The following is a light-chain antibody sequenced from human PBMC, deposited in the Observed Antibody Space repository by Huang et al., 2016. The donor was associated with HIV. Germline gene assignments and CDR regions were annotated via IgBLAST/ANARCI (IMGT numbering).Light chain of an antibody. Sequence: DIQMTQSPSSLSASVGDRVTITCRASQSISRYLNWSQQKPGKAPKLLIYAASSLQSGGPSRCSGSGAGTDFTLTISSLQPEDFASYYCQQSYSTPPWTFGQGTKVEIK. CDR3: QQSYSTPPWT. J-gene: IGKJ1*01. CDR1: QSISRY. CDR2: AAS. V-gene: IGKV1-39*01.